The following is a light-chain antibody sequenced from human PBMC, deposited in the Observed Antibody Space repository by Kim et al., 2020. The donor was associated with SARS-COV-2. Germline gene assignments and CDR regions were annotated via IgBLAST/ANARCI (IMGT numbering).Light chain of an antibody. V-gene: IGKV6-21*02. CDR3: QQSGAFLT. CDR1: QSIGNR. J-gene: IGKJ4*01. Sequence: SVTPKEQGTITCRASQSIGNRLHWYQQKPDQSPRLLIRYASQSITGVPPRFSGSGSGTEFTLTINSLEAEDAATYYCQQSGAFLTFGGGTKVDIK. CDR2: YAS.